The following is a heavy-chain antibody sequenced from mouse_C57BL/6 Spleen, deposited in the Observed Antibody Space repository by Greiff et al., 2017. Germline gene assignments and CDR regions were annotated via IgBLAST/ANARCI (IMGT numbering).Heavy chain of an antibody. CDR3: ARSSLITTVPYYFDY. Sequence: QVQLQQSGPELVKPGASVKISCKASGYAFSSSRMNWVKQRPGKGLEWIGRIYPGDGDTNYNGKFKGKATLTADKSSSTAYMQLSSLTSEDSAVYFCARSSLITTVPYYFDYWGQGTTLTVSS. J-gene: IGHJ2*01. CDR1: GYAFSSSR. D-gene: IGHD1-1*01. V-gene: IGHV1-82*01. CDR2: IYPGDGDT.